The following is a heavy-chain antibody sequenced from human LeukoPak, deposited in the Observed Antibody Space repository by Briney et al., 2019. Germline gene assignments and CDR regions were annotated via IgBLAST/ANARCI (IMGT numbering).Heavy chain of an antibody. V-gene: IGHV3-21*01. CDR1: GFTFSSYS. Sequence: GGSLRLSCAASGFTFSSYSMNWVRQAPGKGLEWVSSITSSSSYIYYADSVKGRFTISRDNAKNSLYLQMNSLRAEDTAVYYCARDIVVVPAAVFDYWGQGTLVTVSS. D-gene: IGHD2-2*01. CDR3: ARDIVVVPAAVFDY. J-gene: IGHJ4*02. CDR2: ITSSSSYI.